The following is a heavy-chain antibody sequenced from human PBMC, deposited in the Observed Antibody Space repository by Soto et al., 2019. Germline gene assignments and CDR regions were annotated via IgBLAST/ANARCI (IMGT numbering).Heavy chain of an antibody. V-gene: IGHV1-69*13. D-gene: IGHD3-3*01. CDR2: ILPVSAPP. CDR1: GGTLNNYA. J-gene: IGHJ4*02. CDR3: ATDSNYDVSNAF. Sequence: SVKVSCKASGGTLNNYAINWVRQAPGQGLEWMGGILPVSAPPDYAQKFQGRVSITADHSTSTVYMELSRLKSDDTAVYFCATDSNYDVSNAFWGQGTLVTVSS.